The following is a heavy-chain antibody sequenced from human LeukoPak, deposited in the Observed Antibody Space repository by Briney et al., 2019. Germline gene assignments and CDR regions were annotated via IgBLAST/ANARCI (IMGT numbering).Heavy chain of an antibody. V-gene: IGHV4-38-2*02. J-gene: IGHJ4*02. Sequence: PSETLSLTCTVSGYSISSGYYWGWIRRPPGKGLEWFGIIYYSGSTYYNPSPKSRDSISLDTSKKPFSLKLCTVTAADTPVCYCARDHLDYYYSSGYYSYWGQGTLVTVSS. CDR1: GYSISSGYY. CDR3: ARDHLDYYYSSGYYSY. D-gene: IGHD3-22*01. CDR2: IYYSGST.